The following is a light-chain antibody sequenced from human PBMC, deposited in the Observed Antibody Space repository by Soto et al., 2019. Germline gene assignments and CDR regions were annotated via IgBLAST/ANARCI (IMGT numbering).Light chain of an antibody. CDR3: QQYGSSPPRT. J-gene: IGKJ1*01. Sequence: EIVLTQSPGILSLSPGQRVTLSCRASQSVSNDFLAWYQQKPGQAPRLLIYGASTRATDVPDRFSGSGSGADFTLTISRLEPEDFAVYYGQQYGSSPPRTFGQGTKVEMK. CDR2: GAS. CDR1: QSVSNDF. V-gene: IGKV3-20*01.